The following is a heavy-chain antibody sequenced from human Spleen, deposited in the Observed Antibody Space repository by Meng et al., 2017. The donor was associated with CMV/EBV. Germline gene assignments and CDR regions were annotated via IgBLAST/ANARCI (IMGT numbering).Heavy chain of an antibody. CDR3: ARDSTDSSGWVNWFDP. CDR2: IYPGDSDT. V-gene: IGHV5-51*01. CDR1: GYSFTSYW. D-gene: IGHD6-19*01. J-gene: IGHJ5*02. Sequence: GESLKISCKGSGYSFTSYWIGWVRQMPGKGLEWMGIIYPGDSDTRYSPSFQGQVTISADKSISTAYLQWSSLKASDTAMYYCARDSTDSSGWVNWFDPWGQGTLVTVSS.